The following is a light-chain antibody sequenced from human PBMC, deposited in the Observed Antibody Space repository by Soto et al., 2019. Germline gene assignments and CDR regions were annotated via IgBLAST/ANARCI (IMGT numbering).Light chain of an antibody. Sequence: DIVMTQTPLSLSVTPGQPASISCRSSQSLLHSDGRTYLYWYLQRPGQPPQVLIYEVSNRFSGVPDRFSGSGSGTDFTLKISRVEAEDFAVYFCQQYDSTPWTFGQGTRVESK. CDR2: EVS. CDR1: QSLLHSDGRTY. V-gene: IGKV2D-29*01. J-gene: IGKJ1*01. CDR3: QQYDSTPWT.